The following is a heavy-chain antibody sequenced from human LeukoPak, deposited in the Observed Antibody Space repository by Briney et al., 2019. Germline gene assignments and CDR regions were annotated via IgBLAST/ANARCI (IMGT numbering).Heavy chain of an antibody. D-gene: IGHD1-1*01. CDR1: GFNFSVYG. Sequence: GGCLRLSCAASGFNFSVYGMHWVRQAPGNGLERVGVIWNDGSNKYYADSVKGRFTISRDNSKNTLYLQMNSLRAEDTAVYSCARASGTFDYWGQGTLVTVSS. CDR2: IWNDGSNK. CDR3: ARASGTFDY. V-gene: IGHV3-33*01. J-gene: IGHJ4*02.